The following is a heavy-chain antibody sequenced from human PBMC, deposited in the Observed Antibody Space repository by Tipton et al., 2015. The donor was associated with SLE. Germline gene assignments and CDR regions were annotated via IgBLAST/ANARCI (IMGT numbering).Heavy chain of an antibody. CDR2: ISHTGRS. D-gene: IGHD1-7*01. Sequence: TLSLTCAVYGGSFSGYYWSWIRQSPGKGLEWIAEISHTGRSNYNPSLKSRLTVSLDTSKNQFSLKLTSVTAADTAVYHCTRVPRYNWNYIADWGQGTLVSVSS. CDR1: GGSFSGYY. J-gene: IGHJ4*02. V-gene: IGHV4-34*01. CDR3: TRVPRYNWNYIAD.